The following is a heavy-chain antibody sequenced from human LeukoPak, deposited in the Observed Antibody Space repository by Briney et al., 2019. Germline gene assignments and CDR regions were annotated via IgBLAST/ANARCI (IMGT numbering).Heavy chain of an antibody. Sequence: GGSLRLSCAASGFTFGDYAMHWVRQVPGKGLEWVSRISWNSGSIGYADSVKGRFTISRDNAKNSLYLQMNSLRAEDTALYYCAKDMPSSVWFGDMSWYFDLWGRGTLVTVSS. CDR1: GFTFGDYA. V-gene: IGHV3-9*01. D-gene: IGHD3-10*01. J-gene: IGHJ2*01. CDR3: AKDMPSSVWFGDMSWYFDL. CDR2: ISWNSGSI.